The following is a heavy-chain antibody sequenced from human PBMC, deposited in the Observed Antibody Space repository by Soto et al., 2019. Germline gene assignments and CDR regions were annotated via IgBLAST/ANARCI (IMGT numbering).Heavy chain of an antibody. J-gene: IGHJ4*02. D-gene: IGHD3-22*01. CDR2: ISHTGAT. CDR1: GGSFSGYF. Sequence: SETLSLTCDVYGGSFSGYFWGWIRQSPEKGLEWIGEISHTGATNYNASFKSRVIISLDSSKNQLSLRLNSVTAADTGVYFCERETYHYDSDAYKKTLVFDSWGPGTLVTVSS. CDR3: ERETYHYDSDAYKKTLVFDS. V-gene: IGHV4-34*01.